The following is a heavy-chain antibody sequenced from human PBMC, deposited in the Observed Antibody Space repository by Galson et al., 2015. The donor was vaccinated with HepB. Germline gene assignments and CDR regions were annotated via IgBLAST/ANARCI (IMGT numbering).Heavy chain of an antibody. CDR2: INHSGST. CDR1: GGSFSGYY. CDR3: ATAVAGLYYFDY. J-gene: IGHJ4*02. D-gene: IGHD6-19*01. Sequence: ETLSLTCAVYGGSFSGYYWSWVRQPPGKGLEWIGEINHSGSTNYNPSLKSRVTISVDTSKNQFSLKLSSVTAADTAVYYCATAVAGLYYFDYWGQGTLVTVSS. V-gene: IGHV4-34*01.